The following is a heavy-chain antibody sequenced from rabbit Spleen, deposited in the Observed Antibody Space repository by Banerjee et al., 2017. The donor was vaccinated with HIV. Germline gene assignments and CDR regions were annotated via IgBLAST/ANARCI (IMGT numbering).Heavy chain of an antibody. V-gene: IGHV1S40*01. CDR1: GFSFSSNYY. CDR3: ARWENDGGGGFKL. J-gene: IGHJ4*01. D-gene: IGHD2-1*01. CDR2: LVIGNGNT. Sequence: QSLEESGGDLVKPGASLTLTCTASGFSFSSNYYMFWVRQAPGKGLEWIGCLVIGNGNTYYASWAKDRFTISKTSSTTLTLQMTSLTAADTATYFCARWENDGGGGFKLWGPGTLVTVS.